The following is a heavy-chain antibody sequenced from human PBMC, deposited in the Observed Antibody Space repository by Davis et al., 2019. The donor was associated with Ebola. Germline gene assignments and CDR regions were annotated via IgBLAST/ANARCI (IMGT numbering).Heavy chain of an antibody. CDR2: MNPNSGNT. CDR1: GYTFTSYD. CDR3: VRGEDYCTSASCYDY. V-gene: IGHV1-8*01. D-gene: IGHD2-2*01. Sequence: AASVKVSCKASGYTFTSYDINWVRQATGQGPEWMGWMNPNSGNTGYARRFQGRVTMTRDTSITTAYMELGSLRSEDTAVYYCVRGEDYCTSASCYDYWGQGTLVTVSS. J-gene: IGHJ4*02.